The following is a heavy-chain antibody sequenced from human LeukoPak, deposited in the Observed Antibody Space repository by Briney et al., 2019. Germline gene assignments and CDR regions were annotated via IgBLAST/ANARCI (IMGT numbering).Heavy chain of an antibody. CDR3: ARPDGESDAFDI. Sequence: SETLSLTCTVSGGSISSSSYYWGWIRQPPGKRLEWIGSIYYSGSTYYNPSLKSRVTISVDTSKNQFSLKLSSVTAADTAVYYCARPDGESDAFDIWGQGTMVTVSS. D-gene: IGHD3-10*01. V-gene: IGHV4-39*01. CDR1: GGSISSSSYY. J-gene: IGHJ3*02. CDR2: IYYSGST.